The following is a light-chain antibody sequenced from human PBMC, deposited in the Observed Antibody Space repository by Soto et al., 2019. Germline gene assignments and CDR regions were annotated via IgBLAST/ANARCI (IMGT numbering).Light chain of an antibody. J-gene: IGLJ2*01. Sequence: QSVMTQPPSVSGAPGQTVTISCTGSSSNIGANYDVHWYQQLPGTAPKLLIYGNSNRPSGVPDRFSGSRSGTSASLAITGLQAEDEADYYCQSYDNSVSGVVFGGGTKLTVL. V-gene: IGLV1-40*01. CDR2: GNS. CDR3: QSYDNSVSGVV. CDR1: SSNIGANYD.